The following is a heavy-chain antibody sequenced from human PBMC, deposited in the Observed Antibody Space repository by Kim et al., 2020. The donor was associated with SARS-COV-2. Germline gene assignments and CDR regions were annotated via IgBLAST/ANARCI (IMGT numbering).Heavy chain of an antibody. Sequence: GGSLRLSCAASGFTFDDYAMHWVRQAPGKGLEWVSGISWNSGSIGYADSVKGRFTISRDNAKNSLYLQMNSLRAEDTALYYCAKDRIAAAAGQGMDVWGQGTTVTVSS. J-gene: IGHJ6*02. CDR2: ISWNSGSI. CDR1: GFTFDDYA. D-gene: IGHD6-13*01. CDR3: AKDRIAAAAGQGMDV. V-gene: IGHV3-9*01.